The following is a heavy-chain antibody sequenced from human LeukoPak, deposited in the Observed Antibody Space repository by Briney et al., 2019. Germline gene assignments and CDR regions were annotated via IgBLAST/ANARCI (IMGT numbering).Heavy chain of an antibody. CDR2: ISYDGSNK. CDR3: AKDLVYGDYGPIN. V-gene: IGHV3-30*18. Sequence: ESGRSLRLSCAASGFTFSSYGMHWVRQAPGKGLEWVAVISYDGSNKYYADSVKGRFTISRDNSKNTLYLQMNSLRAEDTAVYYCAKDLVYGDYGPINWGQGTLVTVSS. D-gene: IGHD4-17*01. CDR1: GFTFSSYG. J-gene: IGHJ4*02.